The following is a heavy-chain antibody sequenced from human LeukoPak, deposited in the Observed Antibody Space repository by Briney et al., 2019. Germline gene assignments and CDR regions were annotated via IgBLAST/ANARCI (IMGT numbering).Heavy chain of an antibody. V-gene: IGHV1-2*02. Sequence: ASVKVSCKASGYTFTGYYIHWVRQAPGQGLEWMGWINSNSADTNYAQNFQGRVTMTRDTSINTAYMDLSSLTSDDTAVYFCARGRSVNYFGQDYWGQGTLVTVSS. CDR2: INSNSADT. J-gene: IGHJ4*02. CDR1: GYTFTGYY. CDR3: ARGRSVNYFGQDY. D-gene: IGHD3-10*01.